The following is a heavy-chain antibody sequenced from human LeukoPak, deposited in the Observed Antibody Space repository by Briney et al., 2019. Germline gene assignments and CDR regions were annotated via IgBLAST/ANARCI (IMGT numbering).Heavy chain of an antibody. CDR1: GYTFTSYG. D-gene: IGHD3-3*01. J-gene: IGHJ3*02. CDR2: ISAYNGNT. V-gene: IGHV1-18*01. CDR3: ARGDDFWSGPDDAFDI. Sequence: ASVKVSCKASGYTFTSYGISWVRQAPGQGLEWMRWISAYNGNTNYAQKLQGRVTMTTDTSTSTAYMELRSLRSDDTAVYYCARGDDFWSGPDDAFDIWGQGTMVTVSS.